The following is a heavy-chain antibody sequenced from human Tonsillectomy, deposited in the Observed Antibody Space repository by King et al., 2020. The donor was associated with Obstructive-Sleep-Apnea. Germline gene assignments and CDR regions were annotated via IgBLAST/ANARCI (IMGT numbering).Heavy chain of an antibody. CDR1: GYTFISNG. CDR2: INTKTGNP. Sequence: QLVQSESELRRPGASVNVSCRASGYTFISNGINWVRQAPGQGLEWMGWINTKTGNPTYAQAFTGRIVFSLDTSVTTSYLQIRSLQATDTAVYFCATVQSGTTSFDYWGQGTLVTVSS. V-gene: IGHV7-4-1*01. CDR3: ATVQSGTTSFDY. J-gene: IGHJ4*02. D-gene: IGHD1-26*01.